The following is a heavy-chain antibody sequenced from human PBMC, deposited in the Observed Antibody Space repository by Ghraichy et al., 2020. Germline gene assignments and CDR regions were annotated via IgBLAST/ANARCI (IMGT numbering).Heavy chain of an antibody. V-gene: IGHV3-53*01. CDR2: IYSGGST. CDR1: GFTVSSNY. J-gene: IGHJ6*02. CDR3: ARDSRDFWSGNYYYGMDV. Sequence: GGSLRLSCAASGFTVSSNYMSWVRQAPGKGLEWVSVIYSGGSTYYADSVKGRFTISRDNSKNTLYLQMNSLRAEDTAVYYCARDSRDFWSGNYYYGMDVWGQGTTVTVSS. D-gene: IGHD3-3*01.